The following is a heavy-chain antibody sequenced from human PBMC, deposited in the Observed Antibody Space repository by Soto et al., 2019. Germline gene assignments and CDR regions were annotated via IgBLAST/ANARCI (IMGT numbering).Heavy chain of an antibody. J-gene: IGHJ5*02. CDR2: INHSGST. V-gene: IGHV4-34*01. CDR3: ARGRKRSIAARPNFNWFDP. D-gene: IGHD6-6*01. CDR1: GGTFVGYG. Sequence: SETLCLTNAVYGGTFVGYGCSWIRQPTGKGLERIGEINHSGSTNYNPSLKSRVTISVDTSKNQFSLKLSSVTAADTAVYYCARGRKRSIAARPNFNWFDPWGQGTLVTVSS.